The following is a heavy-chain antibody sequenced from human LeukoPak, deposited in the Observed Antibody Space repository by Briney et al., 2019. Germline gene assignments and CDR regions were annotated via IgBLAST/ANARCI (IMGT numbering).Heavy chain of an antibody. CDR2: IYYSGST. CDR3: AGEMVGPYYYFYYMDV. D-gene: IGHD2-8*01. CDR1: VRLMSSYY. J-gene: IGHJ6*03. Sequence: SETLSLTCTVWVRLMSSYYRIWLRQPPGKGPEWIGYIYYSGSTNYNPSLKSRVTISVDMSKNQFSLKLSSVPAADTAGYYCAGEMVGPYYYFYYMDVWGKGTTVTVSS. V-gene: IGHV4-59*08.